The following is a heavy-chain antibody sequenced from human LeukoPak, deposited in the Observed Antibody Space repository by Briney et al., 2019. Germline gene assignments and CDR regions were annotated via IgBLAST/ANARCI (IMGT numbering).Heavy chain of an antibody. J-gene: IGHJ5*02. D-gene: IGHD3-22*01. Sequence: ASVKVSCKTSGYTFFSYGITWVRQAPGQGLEWMGWISANNGDTKYAPKFQGRVTMTTDTSTSTAYMELRSLRSDDTAVYYCARAGPYYDSSGYYSDFNWFDPWGQGTLVTVSS. CDR2: ISANNGDT. CDR1: GYTFFSYG. CDR3: ARAGPYYDSSGYYSDFNWFDP. V-gene: IGHV1-18*01.